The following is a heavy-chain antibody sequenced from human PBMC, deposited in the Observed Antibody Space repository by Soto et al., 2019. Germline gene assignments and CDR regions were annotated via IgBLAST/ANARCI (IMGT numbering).Heavy chain of an antibody. CDR3: ARDGTTVTFTATLDY. D-gene: IGHD4-17*01. V-gene: IGHV3-30-3*01. Sequence: QVQLVESGGGVVQPGRSLRLSCAASGFTFSSYAMHWVRQAPGKGLEWVAVISYDGSNKYYADSVKGRFTISRDNSKNTLYLKMNSLRAEDTAVYYCARDGTTVTFTATLDYWGQGTLVTVSS. CDR2: ISYDGSNK. J-gene: IGHJ4*02. CDR1: GFTFSSYA.